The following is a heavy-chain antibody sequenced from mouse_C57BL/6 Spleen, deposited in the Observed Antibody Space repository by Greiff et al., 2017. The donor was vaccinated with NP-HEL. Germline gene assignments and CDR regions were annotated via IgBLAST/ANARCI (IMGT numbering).Heavy chain of an antibody. D-gene: IGHD4-1*01. CDR2: ISSGGSYT. V-gene: IGHV5-6*01. Sequence: EVNVVESGGDLVKPGGSLKLSCAASGFTFSSYGMSWVRQTPDKRLEWVATISSGGSYTYYPDSVKGRFTISRDNAKNTLYLQMSSLKSEDTAMYYCAREGTGTAFAYWGQGTLVTVSA. CDR1: GFTFSSYG. J-gene: IGHJ3*01. CDR3: AREGTGTAFAY.